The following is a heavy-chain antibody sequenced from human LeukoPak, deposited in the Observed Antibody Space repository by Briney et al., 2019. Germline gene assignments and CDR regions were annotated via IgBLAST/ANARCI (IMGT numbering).Heavy chain of an antibody. J-gene: IGHJ4*02. D-gene: IGHD2-21*01. CDR3: AREGLFLPVYYFDY. CDR1: GYTFTSYA. Sequence: ASVKVSCKASGYTFTSYAMNWVRQAPGQGLEWMGWINTNTGNPTYAQGFTGRFVFSLDTSVSTASLQISSLKAEDTAVYYCAREGLFLPVYYFDYWGQGTLVTVSS. CDR2: INTNTGNP. V-gene: IGHV7-4-1*02.